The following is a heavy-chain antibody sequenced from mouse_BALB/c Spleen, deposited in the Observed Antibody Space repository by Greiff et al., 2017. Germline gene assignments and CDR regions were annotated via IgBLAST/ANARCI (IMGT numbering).Heavy chain of an antibody. Sequence: EVKLQESGAELVKPGASVKLSCTASGFNIKDTYMHWVKQRPEQGLEWIGRIDPANGNTKYDPKFQGKATITADTSSNTAYLQLSSLTSEDTAVYYCARRTGTRWYFDVWGAGTTVTVSS. CDR3: ARRTGTRWYFDV. CDR2: IDPANGNT. V-gene: IGHV14-3*02. D-gene: IGHD4-1*01. J-gene: IGHJ1*01. CDR1: GFNIKDTY.